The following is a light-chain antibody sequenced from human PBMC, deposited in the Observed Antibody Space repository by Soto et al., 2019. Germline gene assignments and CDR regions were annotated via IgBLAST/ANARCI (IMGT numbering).Light chain of an antibody. Sequence: DIVLTQSPGTLSLSPGEGATLSCRASQSVRSKYLAWYQQKPGQAPRLLIHGASSRATGIPDRFSGSGSGKDFTLTISRLEPEDFAVYFCHHYGNGLSTFGQGTRVEIK. J-gene: IGKJ1*01. CDR1: QSVRSKY. CDR3: HHYGNGLST. V-gene: IGKV3-20*01. CDR2: GAS.